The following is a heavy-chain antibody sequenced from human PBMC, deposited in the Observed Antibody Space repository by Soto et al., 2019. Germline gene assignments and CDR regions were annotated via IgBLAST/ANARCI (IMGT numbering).Heavy chain of an antibody. D-gene: IGHD6-6*01. J-gene: IGHJ4*02. Sequence: AASVKVSCKATGYSFTAYYTHWVRQAPGQGLEWLGWMNPNSGDSNYAQQFQGRVTMTRDTSISTAYMELRRLTFDDTAVYYCKRDGGYSSSSGLLSYWGQGTLVTVSS. CDR2: MNPNSGDS. CDR1: GYSFTAYY. V-gene: IGHV1-2*02. CDR3: KRDGGYSSSSGLLSY.